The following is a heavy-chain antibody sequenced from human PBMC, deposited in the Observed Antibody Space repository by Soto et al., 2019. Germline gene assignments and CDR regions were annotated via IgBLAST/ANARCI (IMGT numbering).Heavy chain of an antibody. V-gene: IGHV4-31*03. CDR1: GGSISSGGYY. CDR2: IYYSGST. CDR3: ARVGGSFGFYYYYGMDV. J-gene: IGHJ6*02. D-gene: IGHD3-10*01. Sequence: SETLSLTCTVSGGSISSGGYYWSWIRQHPGKGLEWIGYIYYSGSTYYNPSLKSRVTISVDTSKNQFSLKLSSVTAADTAVCYCARVGGSFGFYYYYGMDVWGQGTTVTVSS.